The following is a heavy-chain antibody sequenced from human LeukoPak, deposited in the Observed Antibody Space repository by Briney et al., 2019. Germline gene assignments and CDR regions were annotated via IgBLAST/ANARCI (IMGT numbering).Heavy chain of an antibody. Sequence: PSETLSLTCSVSGGSFSSGDYYWSWIRQSPGKGLEWIGYIYYSGSTYYNPSLKSRVTISVDTSKNQFSLRLTSVTPADTAFYYCARYYCGSTSCPGIDYWGQGTLVTVSS. J-gene: IGHJ4*02. CDR1: GGSFSSGDYY. V-gene: IGHV4-30-4*01. CDR3: ARYYCGSTSCPGIDY. CDR2: IYYSGST. D-gene: IGHD2-2*01.